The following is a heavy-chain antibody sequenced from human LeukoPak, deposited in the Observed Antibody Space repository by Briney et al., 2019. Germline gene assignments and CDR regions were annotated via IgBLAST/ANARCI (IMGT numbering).Heavy chain of an antibody. CDR3: ASTLEYSSPNDFDI. CDR2: INPSGGST. J-gene: IGHJ3*02. D-gene: IGHD6-6*01. Sequence: ASVKVSFKASGYTFTYYYVHLVRQAPGQGLEWMGVINPSGGSTSYAQKFQGRVTMTRDASTSTVYMELSSLRSEDTAVYYCASTLEYSSPNDFDIWGQGSMVTVSS. CDR1: GYTFTYYY. V-gene: IGHV1-46*01.